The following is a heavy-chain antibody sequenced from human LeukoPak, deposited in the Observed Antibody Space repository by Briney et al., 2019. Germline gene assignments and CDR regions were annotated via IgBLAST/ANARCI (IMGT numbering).Heavy chain of an antibody. D-gene: IGHD6-13*01. CDR1: GGSISSYY. Sequence: PSETLSLTCTVSGGSISSYYWSWIRQPPGKGLEWIGYIYYSGSTNYNPSLKSRVTISVDTSKNQFSLKLSSVTAADTAVYYCAILYSSSWYVNDYWGQGTLVTVSS. J-gene: IGHJ4*02. V-gene: IGHV4-59*01. CDR2: IYYSGST. CDR3: AILYSSSWYVNDY.